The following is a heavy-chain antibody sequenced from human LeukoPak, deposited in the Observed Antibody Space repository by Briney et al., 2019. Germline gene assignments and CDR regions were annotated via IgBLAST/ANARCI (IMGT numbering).Heavy chain of an antibody. D-gene: IGHD4-23*01. CDR3: ARAPSWGGNPLGGYYPYYMDV. Sequence: VSVKVSCKASGYTFTSYDINWVRQATGQGLEWMGWMNPNSGNTGYAQKFQGRVTITRNTSISTAYMQLSSLRSEDTAAYYCARAPSWGGNPLGGYYPYYMDVWGKGTTVTVSS. CDR1: GYTFTSYD. J-gene: IGHJ6*03. V-gene: IGHV1-8*03. CDR2: MNPNSGNT.